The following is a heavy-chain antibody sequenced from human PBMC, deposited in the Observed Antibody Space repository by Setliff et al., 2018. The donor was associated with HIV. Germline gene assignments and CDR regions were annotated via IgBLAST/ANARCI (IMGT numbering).Heavy chain of an antibody. D-gene: IGHD3-16*01. Sequence: SETLSLTCNVSGGSISRNYYWGWIRQPPGKGLEWIGNIFHSGNTDQNPSLKSRVTMSVETSENQFSLRLNSVTAADTAVYYCARRTIWGDAFDIWGRGTMVTVSS. CDR3: ARRTIWGDAFDI. J-gene: IGHJ3*02. V-gene: IGHV4-38-2*02. CDR1: GGSISRNYY. CDR2: IFHSGNT.